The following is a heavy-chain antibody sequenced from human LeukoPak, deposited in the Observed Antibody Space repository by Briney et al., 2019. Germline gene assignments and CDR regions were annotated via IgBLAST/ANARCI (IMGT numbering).Heavy chain of an antibody. V-gene: IGHV3-23*01. J-gene: IGHJ1*01. D-gene: IGHD7-27*01. CDR2: TSGSGDTP. CDR1: GFTFSTYG. Sequence: GGSPRLSCAASGFTFSTYGMSWVRQVPGKGLEWVSATSGSGDTPYYADSVKGRFTISRDNSRNTIYLQINSLRAEDTAIYYCAKAPISNWGSLFENWGQGTQVIVSA. CDR3: AKAPISNWGSLFEN.